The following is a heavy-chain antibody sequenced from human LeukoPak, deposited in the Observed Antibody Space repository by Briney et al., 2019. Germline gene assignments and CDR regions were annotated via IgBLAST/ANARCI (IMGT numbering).Heavy chain of an antibody. CDR2: FDPEDGET. CDR3: ATAPPYSGSLGTS. J-gene: IGHJ4*02. CDR1: GYTLTELS. D-gene: IGHD1-26*01. Sequence: GASVKVSCKVSGYTLTELSMHWVRQAPGKGLEWMGGFDPEDGETIYAQKFQGRATMTEDTSTDTAYMELSSLRSEDTAVYYCATAPPYSGSLGTSWGQGTLVTVSS. V-gene: IGHV1-24*01.